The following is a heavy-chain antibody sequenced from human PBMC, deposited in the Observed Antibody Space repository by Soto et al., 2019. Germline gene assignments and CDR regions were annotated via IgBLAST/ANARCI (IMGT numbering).Heavy chain of an antibody. D-gene: IGHD1-26*01. CDR3: VRGLSGSPYYFDY. V-gene: IGHV4-4*07. J-gene: IGHJ4*02. CDR1: GGSISTYY. CDR2: IYSNGST. Sequence: QVQLQESGPGLVKPSETLSLTCTVSGGSISTYYWSWIRQPAGKGLEWIGRIYSNGSTNYNPSLKSRATMSVDTSKNQFSLKLTSVTTADTAVYYCVRGLSGSPYYFDYWGQGTLVTVSS.